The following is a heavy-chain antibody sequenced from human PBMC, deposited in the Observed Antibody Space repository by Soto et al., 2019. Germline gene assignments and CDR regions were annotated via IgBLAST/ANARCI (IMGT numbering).Heavy chain of an antibody. J-gene: IGHJ4*02. V-gene: IGHV1-18*01. CDR1: GYGFTTYG. CDR3: ARGRYGDY. Sequence: QVHLMQSGAEVKKPGASVKVSCKGSGYGFTTYGITWVRQAPGQGLGWMAWISAHNGNTNYAQKLQGRVTVTRDTSTSTAYMELRSPRSDDTAVYYCARGRYGDYWGQGALVTVSS. CDR2: ISAHNGNT. D-gene: IGHD1-1*01.